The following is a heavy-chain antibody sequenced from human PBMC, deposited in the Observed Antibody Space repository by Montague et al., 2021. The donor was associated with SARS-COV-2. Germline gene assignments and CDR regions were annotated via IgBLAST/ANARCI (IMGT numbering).Heavy chain of an antibody. CDR3: AKDARYDFWSVYYLDY. D-gene: IGHD3-3*01. CDR1: GFTFSSYA. Sequence: SLRLSFSASGFTFSSYAMTWVRQAPGKGLEWVSVIYSGGSSTYYADSVKGRFTISRDNSKNTLYLQMNSLRAEDTAVYYCAKDARYDFWSVYYLDYWGQGTLVTVSS. CDR2: IYSGGSST. J-gene: IGHJ4*02. V-gene: IGHV3-23*03.